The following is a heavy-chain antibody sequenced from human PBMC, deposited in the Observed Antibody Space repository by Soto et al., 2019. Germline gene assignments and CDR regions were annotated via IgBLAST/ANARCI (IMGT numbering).Heavy chain of an antibody. CDR3: AALKRIVAGDY. V-gene: IGHV4-61*03. J-gene: IGHJ4*02. D-gene: IGHD1-26*01. Sequence: QVQLQESGPGLVKPSETLSLNCTISGDSVSSDRYYWSWIRQPPGKGLEWIGYIYDSESTNPSLKSRVTMSADTSRNHFSLNLSSVTAADTAVYYGAALKRIVAGDYWGQGALVSVSS. CDR1: GDSVSSDRYY. CDR2: IYDSEST.